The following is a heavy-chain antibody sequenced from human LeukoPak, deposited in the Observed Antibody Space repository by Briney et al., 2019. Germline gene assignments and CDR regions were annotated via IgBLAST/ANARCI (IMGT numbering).Heavy chain of an antibody. J-gene: IGHJ4*02. Sequence: GGSLRLSCAASGFTFSTYEMNWVRQAPGKGLEWVSYISSSGTPIYYTDSVKGRSTISRDNAKNSLYLQMNSLRAEDTAVYYCARGGWNFFLNFWGQGTLATVSS. CDR1: GFTFSTYE. CDR2: ISSSGTPI. CDR3: ARGGWNFFLNF. D-gene: IGHD1-7*01. V-gene: IGHV3-48*03.